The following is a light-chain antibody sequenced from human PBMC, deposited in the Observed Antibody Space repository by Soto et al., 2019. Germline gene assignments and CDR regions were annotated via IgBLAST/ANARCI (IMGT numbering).Light chain of an antibody. CDR2: WGS. CDR1: HGVLYSSNNKNY. V-gene: IGKV4-1*01. Sequence: DIVMTQSPDSLAVSLGDRATINCKSSHGVLYSSNNKNYLAWYQQKPGQPPKLIIYWGSTREYGVPDRFSGSVSGTDFTLTISSLQAEDVAVYYWQQYYSIPFTFGGGTKVEIK. J-gene: IGKJ4*01. CDR3: QQYYSIPFT.